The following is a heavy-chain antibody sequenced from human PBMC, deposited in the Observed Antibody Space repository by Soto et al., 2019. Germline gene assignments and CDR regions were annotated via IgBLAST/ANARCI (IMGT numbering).Heavy chain of an antibody. CDR2: ISGSGGST. Sequence: GGSLRLSCAASGFTFSSYAMSWVRQAPGKGLEWVSAISGSGGSTYYADSVKGRFTISRDNAKNSLYLQMNSLRAEDTALYYCACPADPYSSSWFYAFDIWGQGTMVTVSS. CDR3: ACPADPYSSSWFYAFDI. J-gene: IGHJ3*02. V-gene: IGHV3-23*01. CDR1: GFTFSSYA. D-gene: IGHD6-13*01.